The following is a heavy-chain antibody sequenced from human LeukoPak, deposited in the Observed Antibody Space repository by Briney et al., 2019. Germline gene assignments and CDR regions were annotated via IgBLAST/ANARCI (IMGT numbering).Heavy chain of an antibody. Sequence: GSLRLSCAASGFTFSSYGMHWVRQAPGKGLEWVAFIRYDGSNKYYADSVKGRFTISRDNSKNTLYLQMNSLRAEDTAVYYCAKDLGYSYGIVSDAFDIWGQGTMVTVSS. J-gene: IGHJ3*02. CDR1: GFTFSSYG. V-gene: IGHV3-30*02. CDR3: AKDLGYSYGIVSDAFDI. D-gene: IGHD5-18*01. CDR2: IRYDGSNK.